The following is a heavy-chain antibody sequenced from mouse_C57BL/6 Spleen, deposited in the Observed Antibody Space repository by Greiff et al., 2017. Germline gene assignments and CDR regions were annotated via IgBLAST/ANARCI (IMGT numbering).Heavy chain of an antibody. V-gene: IGHV1-55*01. D-gene: IGHD2-3*01. CDR1: GYTFTSYW. J-gene: IGHJ1*03. CDR2: IYPGSGST. CDR3: ARMRDGSVYWYFDV. Sequence: QVQLQQPGAELVKPGASVKMSCKASGYTFTSYWITWVKQRPGQGLEWIGDIYPGSGSTNYNEKFKSKATLTVDTSSSTAYMQLSSLTSEDSAVYYWARMRDGSVYWYFDVWGTGTTVTVSS.